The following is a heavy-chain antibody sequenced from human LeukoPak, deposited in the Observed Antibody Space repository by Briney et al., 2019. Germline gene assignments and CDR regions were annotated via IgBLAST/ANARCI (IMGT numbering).Heavy chain of an antibody. CDR2: GSDSGGT. D-gene: IGHD2-21*02. J-gene: IGHJ4*02. CDR3: EGGGDDSDY. Sequence: SETLSLTCAVYGESLNGHYWSWIRQSPGKGLEWIGEGSDSGGTKFNPSLKSRASISADTSRNQFSLKLRSVTAADTAVYHCEGGGDDSDYWGQGTLVTVSS. CDR1: GESLNGHY. V-gene: IGHV4-34*01.